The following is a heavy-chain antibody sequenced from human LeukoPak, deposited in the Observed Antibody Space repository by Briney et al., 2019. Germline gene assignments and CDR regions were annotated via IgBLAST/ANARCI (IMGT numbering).Heavy chain of an antibody. Sequence: GGSLRLSCAASRFTFSSYAMSWVRQAPGKGLEWVSAISGSGGSTYYADSVEGRFTISRDNAKNSLYLQMNSLRAEDTAVYYCARATGYSSGWPEYFQHWARAPWSPSPQ. CDR1: RFTFSSYA. D-gene: IGHD6-19*01. J-gene: IGHJ1*01. V-gene: IGHV3-23*01. CDR2: ISGSGGST. CDR3: ARATGYSSGWPEYFQH.